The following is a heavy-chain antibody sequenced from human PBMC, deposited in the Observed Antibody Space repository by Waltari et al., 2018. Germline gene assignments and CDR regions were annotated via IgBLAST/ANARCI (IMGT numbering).Heavy chain of an antibody. Sequence: QVHLVASGGGVAQPGGSLRLSCAASGFTFTSYGIHWVRQAPGRGLEWVAFISFDGSNRYYADSVKGRFTISRDNNENTLYLQMSSLRAEDTAVYYCAKEGNVVVVPAAIVDYWGQGTLVTVSS. CDR2: ISFDGSNR. CDR1: GFTFTSYG. V-gene: IGHV3-30*02. J-gene: IGHJ4*02. CDR3: AKEGNVVVVPAAIVDY. D-gene: IGHD2-2*01.